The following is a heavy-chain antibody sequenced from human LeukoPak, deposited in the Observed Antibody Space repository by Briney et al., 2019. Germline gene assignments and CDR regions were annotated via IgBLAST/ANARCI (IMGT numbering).Heavy chain of an antibody. CDR1: GFTVSSNY. V-gene: IGHV3-53*01. CDR2: IYSGDST. J-gene: IGHJ4*02. Sequence: GGSLRLSCAASGFTVSSNYMSWVRQAPGKGLEWVSVIYSGDSTYCADSVKGRFTISGDNSKNTLYLQMNSLRAEDTAVYYCARDTKNWGQGTLVTVSS. CDR3: ARDTKN. D-gene: IGHD2-8*01.